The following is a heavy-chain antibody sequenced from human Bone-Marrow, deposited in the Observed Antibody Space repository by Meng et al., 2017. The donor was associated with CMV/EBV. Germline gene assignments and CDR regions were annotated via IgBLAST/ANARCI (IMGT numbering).Heavy chain of an antibody. J-gene: IGHJ5*02. CDR3: ARDPYFPSIAARPTPNWFDP. CDR1: GYTFTGYY. CDR2: IHPNSGGT. Sequence: ASVKVSCKASGYTFTGYYMHWVRQAPGQGLEWMGWIHPNSGGTNYAQKFQGRVTMTRDTSIRTAYMELSRLRSDDTAVYYCARDPYFPSIAARPTPNWFDPWGQGTLVTVSS. D-gene: IGHD6-6*01. V-gene: IGHV1-2*02.